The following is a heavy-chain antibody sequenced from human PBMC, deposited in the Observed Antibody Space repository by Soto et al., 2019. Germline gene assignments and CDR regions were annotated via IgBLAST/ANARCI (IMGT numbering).Heavy chain of an antibody. CDR2: INSDGSDT. D-gene: IGHD1-26*01. Sequence: EVQLVESGGGLVQPGGSLRLSCAASGFTFSSYWMHWVRQAPGKGLVWVSHINSDGSDTSYADSVKGRFTISRDNAKNTLYLQMDSLRAEDTAVYYCVRDGIGLGLDYWGLGTLVTVSS. V-gene: IGHV3-74*01. CDR1: GFTFSSYW. CDR3: VRDGIGLGLDY. J-gene: IGHJ4*02.